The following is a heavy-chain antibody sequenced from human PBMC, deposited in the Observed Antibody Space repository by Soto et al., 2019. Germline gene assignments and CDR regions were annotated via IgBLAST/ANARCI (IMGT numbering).Heavy chain of an antibody. CDR2: ISGSGGST. CDR3: AKVYDFWSGYYNLGPNDY. D-gene: IGHD3-3*01. J-gene: IGHJ4*02. V-gene: IGHV3-23*01. Sequence: GGSLRLSCAASGFTFSSYAMSWVRQAPGKGLEWVSAISGSGGSTYYADSVKGRFTISRDNSKNTLYLQMNSLRAEDTAVYYCAKVYDFWSGYYNLGPNDYWGQGTLVTVS. CDR1: GFTFSSYA.